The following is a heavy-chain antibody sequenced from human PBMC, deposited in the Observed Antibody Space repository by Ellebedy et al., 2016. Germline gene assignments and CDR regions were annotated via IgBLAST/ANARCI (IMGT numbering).Heavy chain of an antibody. Sequence: GSLRLSCTVFGGSISSSSYYWGWIRQPPGKGLEWIGSIYYSGSTYYNPSLKSRVTISVDTSKNQFSLKLSSVTAADTAVYYCARPYSSGWYYWGQGTLVTVSS. CDR3: ARPYSSGWYY. CDR2: IYYSGST. J-gene: IGHJ4*02. V-gene: IGHV4-39*01. D-gene: IGHD6-19*01. CDR1: GGSISSSSYY.